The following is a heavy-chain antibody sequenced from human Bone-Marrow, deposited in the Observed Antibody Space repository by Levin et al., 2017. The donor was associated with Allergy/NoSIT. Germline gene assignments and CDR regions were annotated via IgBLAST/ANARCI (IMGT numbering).Heavy chain of an antibody. CDR3: ARTPTPAYEPFFDY. V-gene: IGHV3-23*01. Sequence: GGSLRLSCAASGFDFNTCAMNWVRQAPGEGLQWVSSISGNGISTYYADAVKGRFIISRDNSKNTLFLDLNRLRVNDTAFYNCARTPTPAYEPFFDYWGHGLLVTVSS. D-gene: IGHD3-3*01. CDR1: GFDFNTCA. J-gene: IGHJ4*01. CDR2: ISGNGIST.